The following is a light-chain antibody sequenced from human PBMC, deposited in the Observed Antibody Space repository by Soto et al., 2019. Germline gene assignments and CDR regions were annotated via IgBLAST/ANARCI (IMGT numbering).Light chain of an antibody. V-gene: IGLV2-14*01. CDR1: SGDVGGYNY. CDR3: SSFTSGSTL. Sequence: QSALTQPASVSGSPGQSITISYTGTSGDVGGYNYVCWYQQHPGKAPKLMIYEVSNRPSGVSNRFSGSKSGNTASLTISGLQAEDEADYYCSSFTSGSTLFGTGTKVTVL. CDR2: EVS. J-gene: IGLJ1*01.